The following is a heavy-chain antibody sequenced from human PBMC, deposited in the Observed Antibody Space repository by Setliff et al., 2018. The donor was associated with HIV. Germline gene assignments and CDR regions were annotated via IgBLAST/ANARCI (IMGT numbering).Heavy chain of an antibody. V-gene: IGHV4-4*07. D-gene: IGHD4-17*01. CDR1: GGSISGYY. Sequence: PSETLSLTCTVSGGSISGYYWSWIRQPAGKGLEWIGRIYPSGSTSYNPSLQSRVVMSVDTSKNQFSLRLISVTAADTAVYFCARVSKGDYGGNFDSWCQGTLVTVSS. CDR3: ARVSKGDYGGNFDS. CDR2: IYPSGST. J-gene: IGHJ4*02.